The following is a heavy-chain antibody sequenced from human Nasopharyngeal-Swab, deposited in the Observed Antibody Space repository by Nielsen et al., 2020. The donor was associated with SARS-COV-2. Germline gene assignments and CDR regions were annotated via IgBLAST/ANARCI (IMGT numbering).Heavy chain of an antibody. V-gene: IGHV4-34*01. Sequence: GSLRLSCAVYGGSFSGYYWSWIRQPPGKGLEWIGEINHSGSTNYNPSLKSRVTISVDTSKNQFSPKLSSVTAADTAVYYCARRPVLLWFGELTRGMDVWGQGTTVTVSS. D-gene: IGHD3-10*01. CDR1: GGSFSGYY. CDR3: ARRPVLLWFGELTRGMDV. J-gene: IGHJ6*02. CDR2: INHSGST.